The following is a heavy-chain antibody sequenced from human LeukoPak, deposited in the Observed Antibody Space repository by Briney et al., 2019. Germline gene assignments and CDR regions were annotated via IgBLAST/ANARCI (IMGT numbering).Heavy chain of an antibody. CDR3: ARGGTGSENDY. D-gene: IGHD3-9*01. Sequence: GGSLRLSCAASGFTFDSYSVTWVRQAPGKGLEWISSITTRSDYTYYTDSVEGRFTISRDDAKNSLYLQMSSLRVEDTAVYYCARGGTGSENDYWGQGILVTVSS. V-gene: IGHV3-21*01. CDR1: GFTFDSYS. J-gene: IGHJ4*02. CDR2: ITTRSDYT.